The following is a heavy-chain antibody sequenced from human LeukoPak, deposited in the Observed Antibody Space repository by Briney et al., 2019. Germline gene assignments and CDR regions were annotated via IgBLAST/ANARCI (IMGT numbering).Heavy chain of an antibody. CDR2: TYTSGST. D-gene: IGHD3-3*01. J-gene: IGHJ6*03. Sequence: SETLSLTCTVSGGSISTYYWSWIRQPAENGLEWIGRTYTSGSTNYNPSLKSRVTMSVDTSKNQFSLKLSSVTAADTAVYYCARDLPITIFGVVTSEYYYYYMDVWGKGTTVTVSS. CDR3: ARDLPITIFGVVTSEYYYYYMDV. V-gene: IGHV4-4*07. CDR1: GGSISTYY.